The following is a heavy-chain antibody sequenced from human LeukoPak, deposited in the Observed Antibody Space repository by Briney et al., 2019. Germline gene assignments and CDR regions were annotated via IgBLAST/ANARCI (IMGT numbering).Heavy chain of an antibody. V-gene: IGHV4-39*07. CDR2: IGHGGGT. CDR1: GGSISSGGYY. J-gene: IGHJ5*02. CDR3: ARGSGYSSGWGNWFDP. Sequence: SETLSLTCTVSGGSISSGGYYWSWIRQHPGKGLEWIGEIGHGGGTNYNPSLKSRVAISLDKSRNQFSLKLTSVTAADTAVYYCARGSGYSSGWGNWFDPWGQGTLVTVSS. D-gene: IGHD6-19*01.